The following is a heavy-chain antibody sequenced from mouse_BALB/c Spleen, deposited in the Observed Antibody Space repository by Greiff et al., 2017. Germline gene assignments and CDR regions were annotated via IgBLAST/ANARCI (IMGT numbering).Heavy chain of an antibody. CDR2: INPSTGYT. J-gene: IGHJ4*01. CDR3: ARRRYGNYDAMDY. Sequence: QVHVKQSGAELAKPGASVKMSCKASGYTFTSYWMHWVKQRPGQGLEWIGYINPSTGYTEYNQKFKDKATLTADKSSSTAYMQLSSLTSEDSAVYYCARRRYGNYDAMDYWGQGTSVTVSS. V-gene: IGHV1-7*01. D-gene: IGHD2-10*02. CDR1: GYTFTSYW.